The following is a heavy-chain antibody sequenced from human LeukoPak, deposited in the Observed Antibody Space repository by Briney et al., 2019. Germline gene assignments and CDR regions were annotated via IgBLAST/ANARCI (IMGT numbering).Heavy chain of an antibody. CDR2: ISSSSTYK. Sequence: GGSLRLSCAASGFTFSDYYMSWILQAPGKGLDWVSYISSSSTYKNYADSVKGRFTISSDNAKNSMYLQMNSLRAEDTAVYYCARARGCSGGSCSSLDYWGQGTLVTVSS. D-gene: IGHD2-15*01. V-gene: IGHV3-11*06. CDR3: ARARGCSGGSCSSLDY. J-gene: IGHJ4*02. CDR1: GFTFSDYY.